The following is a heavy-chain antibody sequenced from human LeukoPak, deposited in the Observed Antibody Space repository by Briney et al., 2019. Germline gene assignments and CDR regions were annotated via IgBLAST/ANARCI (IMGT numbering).Heavy chain of an antibody. Sequence: GAPRLPLLGSGFPLNEAWMRRVRQAPGNGLEWGGRNKNKCEGGTIDYPAPVKGRFHIRRDDSINTLYLQMNSLKTEDTAVYYCTTRRQDGWWGQGTLVTVS. V-gene: IGHV3-15*01. D-gene: IGHD2-15*01. J-gene: IGHJ4*02. CDR1: GFPLNEAW. CDR3: TTRRQDGW. CDR2: NKNKCEGGTI.